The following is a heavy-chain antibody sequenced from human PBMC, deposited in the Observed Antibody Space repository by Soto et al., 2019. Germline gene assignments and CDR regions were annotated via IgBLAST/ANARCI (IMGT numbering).Heavy chain of an antibody. CDR3: ARNVEYQLLPTRWGAFDI. V-gene: IGHV4-59*01. CDR2: IYYSGRT. D-gene: IGHD2-2*01. CDR1: GGSISSYY. Sequence: QVQLQESGPGLVKPSETLSLTCTVSGGSISSYYWSWIRQPPGKGLEWIGYIYYSGRTNYNPSLKSRVTISVDTSKNQFSLKLSSVTAADTAVYYCARNVEYQLLPTRWGAFDIWGQGTMVTVSS. J-gene: IGHJ3*02.